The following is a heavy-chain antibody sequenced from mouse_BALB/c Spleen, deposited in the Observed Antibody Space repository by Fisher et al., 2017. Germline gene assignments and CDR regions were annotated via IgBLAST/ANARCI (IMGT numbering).Heavy chain of an antibody. J-gene: IGHJ1*01. D-gene: IGHD1-1*01. V-gene: IGHV1-19*01. Sequence: KFKGKATLTVDKSSSTAYMQLKSLTSEDSAVYYCARDYYGSSRDWYFDVWGAGTTVTVSS. CDR3: ARDYYGSSRDWYFDV.